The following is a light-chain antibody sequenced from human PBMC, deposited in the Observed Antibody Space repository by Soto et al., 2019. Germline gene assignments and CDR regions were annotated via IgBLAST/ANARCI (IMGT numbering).Light chain of an antibody. CDR2: DAS. CDR1: QSVRSK. V-gene: IGKV3-15*01. J-gene: IGKJ5*01. Sequence: EIVMTQSPATLSVSPGERATLSCRSSQSVRSKLAWYQQKPGQAPRLLIYDASTRATGIPARFSGSGSGTEFTLTISSLQSEDFAVYYCQQYNNWPPITFGQGTRRRL. CDR3: QQYNNWPPIT.